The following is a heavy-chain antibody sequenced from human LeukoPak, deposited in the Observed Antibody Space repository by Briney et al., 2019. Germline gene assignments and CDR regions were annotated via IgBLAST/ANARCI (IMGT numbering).Heavy chain of an antibody. CDR1: GFTFSSYA. Sequence: GGSLRLSCAASGFTFSSYAMSWVRQAPGKGLEWVSGFSGSGGSTYYADSVKGRFTISRDNSKNTLYLQMNSLRAEDTAVYYCARAGNIRFDYWGQGTLVTVSS. CDR3: ARAGNIRFDY. J-gene: IGHJ4*02. CDR2: FSGSGGST. V-gene: IGHV3-23*01. D-gene: IGHD1/OR15-1a*01.